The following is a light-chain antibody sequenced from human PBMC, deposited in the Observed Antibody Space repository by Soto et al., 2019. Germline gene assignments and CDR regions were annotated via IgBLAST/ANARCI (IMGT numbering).Light chain of an antibody. V-gene: IGKV3-11*01. CDR3: QQRSNWPPIT. J-gene: IGKJ5*01. Sequence: ETVMTQSPGTLSVSPVERSTLSFRVSQSVSIHLAWYQQKPGQAPRLLIYDASNRATGIPARFSGSGSGTDFTLTISSLEPEDFAVYYCQQRSNWPPITFGQGTRLEIK. CDR1: QSVSIH. CDR2: DAS.